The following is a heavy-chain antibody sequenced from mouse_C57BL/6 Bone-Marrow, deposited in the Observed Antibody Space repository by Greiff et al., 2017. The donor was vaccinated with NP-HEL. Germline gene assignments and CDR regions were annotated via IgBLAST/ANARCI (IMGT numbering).Heavy chain of an antibody. CDR3: ARDPWFAY. CDR2: ISNGGGST. V-gene: IGHV5-12*01. CDR1: GFTFSDYY. Sequence: EVKLMESGGGLVQPGGSLKLSCAASGFTFSDYYMYWVRQTPEKRLEWVAYISNGGGSTYYPDTVKGRFTISRDNAKNTLYLQMSRLKSEDTAMYYCARDPWFAYWGQGTLVTVSA. J-gene: IGHJ3*01.